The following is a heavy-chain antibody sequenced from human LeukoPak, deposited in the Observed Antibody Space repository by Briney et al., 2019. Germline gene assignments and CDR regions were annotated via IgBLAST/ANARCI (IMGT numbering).Heavy chain of an antibody. CDR3: ARSPYCSGGSCYLDY. Sequence: PSETLSLTCAVYGGSFSGYYWSWIRQPPGKGLEWIGEINHSGSTNYNPSLKSRVTISVDTSKNQFSLKLSSVTAADTAVYYCARSPYCSGGSCYLDYWGQGTLVTVSS. CDR1: GGSFSGYY. V-gene: IGHV4-34*01. CDR2: INHSGST. J-gene: IGHJ4*02. D-gene: IGHD2-15*01.